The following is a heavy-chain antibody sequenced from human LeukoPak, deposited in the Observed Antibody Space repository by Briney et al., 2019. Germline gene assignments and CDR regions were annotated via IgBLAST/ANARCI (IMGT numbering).Heavy chain of an antibody. CDR2: IRSSSYT. V-gene: IGHV3-21*01. Sequence: GGSLRLSCAASGFTFSSYSMNWVRQAPGKGLEWVSSIRSSSYTYYADSVKGRFTISRDNAKNSLYLQMNSLTPEDTAVYYCARAKDDFCDYWGQGTLLTVSS. J-gene: IGHJ4*02. CDR1: GFTFSSYS. CDR3: ARAKDDFCDY. D-gene: IGHD3/OR15-3a*01.